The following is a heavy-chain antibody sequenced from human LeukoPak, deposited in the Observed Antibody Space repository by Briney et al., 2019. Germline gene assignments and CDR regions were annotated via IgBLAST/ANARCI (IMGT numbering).Heavy chain of an antibody. J-gene: IGHJ4*02. D-gene: IGHD6-13*01. V-gene: IGHV1-2*02. Sequence: GASVKVSCKASRYTFTGYYMHWVRQAPGQGLEWMGWINPNSGGTNYAQKFQGRVTMTRDTSISTAYMELSRLRSDDTAVYYCARASKAAAGLWPYWGQGTLVTVSS. CDR2: INPNSGGT. CDR1: RYTFTGYY. CDR3: ARASKAAAGLWPY.